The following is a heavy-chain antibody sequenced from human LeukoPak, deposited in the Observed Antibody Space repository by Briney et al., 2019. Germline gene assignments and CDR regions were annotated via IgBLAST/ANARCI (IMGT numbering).Heavy chain of an antibody. J-gene: IGHJ4*02. CDR1: GGSISNYY. CDR3: ARDQGYDFWSGYSAYDH. CDR2: IYYTGST. Sequence: SETLSLTCTVSGGSISNYYWSWIRQAPGRGLEWIGYIYYTGSTKYNPSLKSRATLSVDTSNNQLSLKLRSVTAADTAIYYCARDQGYDFWSGYSAYDHWGQGTLVTVSS. V-gene: IGHV4-59*01. D-gene: IGHD3-3*01.